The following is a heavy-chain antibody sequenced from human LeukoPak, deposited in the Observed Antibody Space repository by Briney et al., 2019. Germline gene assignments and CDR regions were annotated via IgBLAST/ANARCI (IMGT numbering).Heavy chain of an antibody. V-gene: IGHV3-74*01. J-gene: IGHJ5*02. CDR1: GPAFNMYW. CDR2: IDRDGRRT. D-gene: IGHD1-14*01. CDR3: TRNPDGLNWFDP. Sequence: PGGSLRLSCVATGPAFNMYWMHWVRQAPGKGLVWASHIDRDGRRTSYAASVKGRFTISRDNAKNTLYLQMNSLRVEDTAIYFCTRNPDGLNWFDPWGQGTLVTVSS.